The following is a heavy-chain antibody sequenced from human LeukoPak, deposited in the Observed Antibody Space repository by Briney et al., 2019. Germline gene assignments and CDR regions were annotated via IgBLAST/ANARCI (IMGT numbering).Heavy chain of an antibody. V-gene: IGHV3-23*01. Sequence: GGSLRLSCAASGFTFGSYAMSWVRQAPGKGLEWVSAISGSGGSTYYADSVKGRFTISRDNSKNTLYLQMNSLRAEDTAVYYCAKASSSWYTRYFQHWGQGTLVTVSS. CDR2: ISGSGGST. CDR1: GFTFGSYA. CDR3: AKASSSWYTRYFQH. J-gene: IGHJ1*01. D-gene: IGHD6-13*01.